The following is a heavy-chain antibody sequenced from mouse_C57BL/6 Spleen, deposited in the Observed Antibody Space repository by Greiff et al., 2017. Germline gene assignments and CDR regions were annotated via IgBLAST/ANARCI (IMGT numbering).Heavy chain of an antibody. CDR2: IWSGGST. Sequence: QVQLQQSGPGLVQPSPCLSISCTVSGFSLTSYGVHWVRQSPGKGLEWLGVIWSGGSTDYNAAFITSLSISKDNSKSQVFFKMNSLQADDTAIYYCARGEDYYAGRCFDVWGTGTTVTVSS. CDR3: ARGEDYYAGRCFDV. J-gene: IGHJ1*03. CDR1: GFSLTSYG. V-gene: IGHV2-2*01. D-gene: IGHD1-1*01.